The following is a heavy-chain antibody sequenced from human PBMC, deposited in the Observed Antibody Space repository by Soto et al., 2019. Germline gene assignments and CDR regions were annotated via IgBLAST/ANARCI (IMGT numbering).Heavy chain of an antibody. V-gene: IGHV1-8*01. Sequence: QVQLVQSGAEVKKSGTSVKVSCRASGYTFASHDINWVRQATGQGLEWMGWMNPNSGNTGYAQKFQGRVTMTRNTSISTAYMELSSLRSEDTAVYYCARWDYGVYARFDYWGQGTLVTVSS. D-gene: IGHD4-17*01. J-gene: IGHJ4*02. CDR1: GYTFASHD. CDR2: MNPNSGNT. CDR3: ARWDYGVYARFDY.